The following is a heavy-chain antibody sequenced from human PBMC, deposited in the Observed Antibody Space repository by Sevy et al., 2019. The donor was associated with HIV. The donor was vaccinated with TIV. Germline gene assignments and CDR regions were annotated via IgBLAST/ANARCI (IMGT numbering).Heavy chain of an antibody. V-gene: IGHV3-33*01. J-gene: IGHJ3*02. CDR3: ASAYYYGSRSYGAFDI. D-gene: IGHD3-10*01. CDR1: GFTFSSYG. CDR2: IWYDGSNK. Sequence: WGYLRLSCAASGFTFSSYGMHWVRQAPGKGLERVAVIWYDGSNKYYADSVKGRFTISRDNSKNTLYLQMNSLRAEDTAVYYCASAYYYGSRSYGAFDIWGQGTMVAVSS.